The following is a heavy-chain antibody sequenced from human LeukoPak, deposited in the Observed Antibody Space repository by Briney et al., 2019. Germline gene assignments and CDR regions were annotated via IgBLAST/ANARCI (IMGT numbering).Heavy chain of an antibody. CDR2: IRGSGDST. D-gene: IGHD6-19*01. CDR1: GFAFIIYD. CDR3: ARAYSSGRFDY. Sequence: GGSLRLSCAASGFAFIIYDMTWVRQAPGKGLGWVSDIRGSGDSTYYADSVKGRFTISRDNSKNTLYLQMNSLRAEDTAVYYCARAYSSGRFDYWGQGTLVTVSS. J-gene: IGHJ4*02. V-gene: IGHV3-23*01.